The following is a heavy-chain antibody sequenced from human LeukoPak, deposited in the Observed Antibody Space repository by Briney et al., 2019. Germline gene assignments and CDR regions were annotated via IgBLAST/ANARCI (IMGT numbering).Heavy chain of an antibody. CDR2: FDAADGET. CDR1: GYTLTELS. D-gene: IGHD3-10*01. V-gene: IGHV1-24*01. J-gene: IGHJ4*02. Sequence: ASVKVSCKVSGYTLTELSMHWVRQAPGKGLEWMGGFDAADGETIYAQKFQGRVTMTEDTSTDTAYMELSRLRSEDTAVYYCATNSIITMVRFDYWGQGTLVTVSS. CDR3: ATNSIITMVRFDY.